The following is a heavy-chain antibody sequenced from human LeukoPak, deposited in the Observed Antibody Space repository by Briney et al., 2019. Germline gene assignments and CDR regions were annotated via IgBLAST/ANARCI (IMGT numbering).Heavy chain of an antibody. J-gene: IGHJ6*02. V-gene: IGHV4-34*01. CDR3: ASIYDSGTSYFGIDV. D-gene: IGHD3-10*01. Sequence: PSETLSLTCAVYGGSFSGYYWSWIRQPPGKGLEWIGEINHSGSTNYNPSLKSRVTISVDTSKNQFSLKLSSVTAADSAVYYCASIYDSGTSYFGIDVWGQGTTVTVSS. CDR2: INHSGST. CDR1: GGSFSGYY.